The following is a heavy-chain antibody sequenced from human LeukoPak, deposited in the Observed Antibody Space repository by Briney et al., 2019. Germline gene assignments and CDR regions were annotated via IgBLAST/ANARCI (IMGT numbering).Heavy chain of an antibody. V-gene: IGHV3-9*01. CDR3: AKDRTYSGYDALDY. CDR1: GFTFDDYS. Sequence: SLRLSCVASGFTFDDYSMHWVRQAPGTGLEWFAGISWNSGATGYADSVEGRFSVSRDNAKNSLYLQMDRLRTEDTALYYCAKDRTYSGYDALDYWGQGTLVTVSS. J-gene: IGHJ4*02. D-gene: IGHD5-12*01. CDR2: ISWNSGAT.